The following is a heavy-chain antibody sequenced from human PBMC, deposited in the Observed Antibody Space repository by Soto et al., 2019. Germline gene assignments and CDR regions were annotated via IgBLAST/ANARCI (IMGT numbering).Heavy chain of an antibody. D-gene: IGHD2-2*01. CDR2: ISGSGGST. Sequence: PCGCLRISCASSRFTVSSYAMSGVRQTPGKGLEWVSAISGSGGSTYYADSVKGRFTISRDNSKNTLYLQMNSLRAEDTAVYYCAKDRWCSTTSGYVSERPFLDLWGQGTLVPVSS. J-gene: IGHJ5*02. CDR3: AKDRWCSTTSGYVSERPFLDL. CDR1: RFTVSSYA. V-gene: IGHV3-23*01.